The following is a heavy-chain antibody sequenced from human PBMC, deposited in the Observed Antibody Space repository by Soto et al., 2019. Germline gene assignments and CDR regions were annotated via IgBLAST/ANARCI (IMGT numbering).Heavy chain of an antibody. J-gene: IGHJ4*02. D-gene: IGHD6-6*01. V-gene: IGHV1-18*01. CDR2: ISGYNGNT. Sequence: ASVKVSCKASGYTCTNYGFSWVRQAPGQGLEWMGWISGYNGNTNYAERLQGRVTMTTDTSTSTAYMELKSLRYDDTAVYYCAREGQLGYWGQGTPVTVSS. CDR3: AREGQLGY. CDR1: GYTCTNYG.